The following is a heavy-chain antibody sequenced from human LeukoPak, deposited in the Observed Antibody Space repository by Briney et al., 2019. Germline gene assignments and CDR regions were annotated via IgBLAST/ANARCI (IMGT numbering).Heavy chain of an antibody. J-gene: IGHJ2*01. V-gene: IGHV4-30-4*07. Sequence: SETLSLTCAVSGGSISSGGYSWSWIRQPPGKGLEWIGYIYYSGSTYYNPSLKSRVTISVDTSKNQFSLKLSSVTAADTAVYYCARDHCSGGSCYSGYWYFDLWGCGTLVTVSS. D-gene: IGHD2-15*01. CDR2: IYYSGST. CDR3: ARDHCSGGSCYSGYWYFDL. CDR1: GGSISSGGYS.